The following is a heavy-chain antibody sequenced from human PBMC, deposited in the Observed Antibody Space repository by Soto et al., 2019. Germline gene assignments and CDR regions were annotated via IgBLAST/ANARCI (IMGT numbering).Heavy chain of an antibody. V-gene: IGHV4-34*01. J-gene: IGHJ6*02. Sequence: QVQLQQWGAGLLKPSETLSLTCAVYGGSFSGYYWSWIRQPPGKGLEWIGEINHSGSTNYNPSLKSRVXXSXDXXKNQSSLKLSSVTAADTAVYYCARGVWWYYYGMDVWGQGTTVTVSS. CDR1: GGSFSGYY. D-gene: IGHD2-21*01. CDR2: INHSGST. CDR3: ARGVWWYYYGMDV.